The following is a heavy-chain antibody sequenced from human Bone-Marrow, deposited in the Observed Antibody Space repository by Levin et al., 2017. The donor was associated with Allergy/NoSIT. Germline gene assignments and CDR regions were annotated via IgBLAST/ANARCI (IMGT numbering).Heavy chain of an antibody. Sequence: PGGSLRLSCAASGFTFSTYAMSWVRQAPGKGLEWVSSISKTGINTHYADSVKGRFIISRDNSKNTLYLQMNSLRAEDTAIYFCAKDALITMAGGFYLYHGIDVWGQGTPVTVSS. J-gene: IGHJ6*02. D-gene: IGHD6-19*01. CDR3: AKDALITMAGGFYLYHGIDV. CDR2: ISKTGINT. V-gene: IGHV3-23*01. CDR1: GFTFSTYA.